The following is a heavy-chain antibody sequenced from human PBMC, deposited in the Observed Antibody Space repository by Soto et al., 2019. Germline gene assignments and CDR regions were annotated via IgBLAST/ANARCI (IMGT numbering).Heavy chain of an antibody. CDR1: GGTISSYT. J-gene: IGHJ4*02. CDR2: IIPILGIA. Sequence: SVRVSCKASGGTISSYTISWVRQAPGQGLEWMGRIIPILGIANYAQKFQGRVTITADKSTSTAYMELSSLRSEDTAVYYCASFFGYYSGGSCWGRYWAQGSLDPGSA. V-gene: IGHV1-69*02. D-gene: IGHD2-15*01. CDR3: ASFFGYYSGGSCWGRY.